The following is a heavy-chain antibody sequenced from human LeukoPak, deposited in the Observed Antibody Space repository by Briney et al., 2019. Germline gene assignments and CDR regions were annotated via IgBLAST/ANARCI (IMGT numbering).Heavy chain of an antibody. CDR1: GXSISSYY. Sequence: SETLSLTCTVSGXSISSYYWSWIRQPAGKGQEWIGRIYTSGSTNYNPSLKSRVTMSVDTSKNQFSLKLSSVTAADTAVYYCARGAKITMIVVVSNDAFDIWGQGTMVTVSS. CDR2: IYTSGST. V-gene: IGHV4-4*07. D-gene: IGHD3-22*01. CDR3: ARGAKITMIVVVSNDAFDI. J-gene: IGHJ3*02.